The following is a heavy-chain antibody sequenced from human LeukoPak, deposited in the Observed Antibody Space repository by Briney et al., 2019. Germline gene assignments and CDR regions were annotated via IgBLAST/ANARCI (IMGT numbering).Heavy chain of an antibody. D-gene: IGHD1-26*01. J-gene: IGHJ6*02. CDR3: ARQSGSFSYGMDV. Sequence: GGSLRLSCAASGFTFSSYAMSWVRQAPGKGLEWVANIKQDGSDKYYVDSVKGRFSISRDNAENSLYLQMNSLGAEDTAVYYCARQSGSFSYGMDVWGPGTTVTVSS. V-gene: IGHV3-7*01. CDR2: IKQDGSDK. CDR1: GFTFSSYA.